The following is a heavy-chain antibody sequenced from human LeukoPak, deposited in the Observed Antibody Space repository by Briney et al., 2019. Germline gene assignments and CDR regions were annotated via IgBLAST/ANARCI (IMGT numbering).Heavy chain of an antibody. CDR2: IIPIFGTA. CDR1: GGTFSSYA. V-gene: IGHV1-69*06. Sequence: SVKVSCKASGGTFSSYAISWVRQAPGQGLEWMGRIIPIFGTANYAQKFQGRVTITADKSTSTAYMELSSLRSEDTAVYYCARRRDGYNYEFDYWGQGTLVTVSS. CDR3: ARRRDGYNYEFDY. J-gene: IGHJ4*02. D-gene: IGHD5-24*01.